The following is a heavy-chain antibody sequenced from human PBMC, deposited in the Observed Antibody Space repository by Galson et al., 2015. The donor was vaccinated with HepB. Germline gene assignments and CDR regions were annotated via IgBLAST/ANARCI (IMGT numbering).Heavy chain of an antibody. V-gene: IGHV3-53*01. D-gene: IGHD3-22*01. CDR1: GFTVSSNY. CDR2: IYSGGST. CDR3: AKSPSARIYDINNYAALGLDV. J-gene: IGHJ6*02. Sequence: SLRLSCAASGFTVSSNYMSWVRQAPGKGLEWVSVIYSGGSTYYADSVKGRFTISRDNSKNTLYLQMNSLRAEDTAVYYCAKSPSARIYDINNYAALGLDVWGQGTTVTVSS.